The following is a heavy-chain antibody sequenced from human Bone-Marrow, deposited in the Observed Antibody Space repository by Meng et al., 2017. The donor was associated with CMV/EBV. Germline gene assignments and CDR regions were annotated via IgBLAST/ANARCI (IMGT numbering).Heavy chain of an antibody. CDR3: VRNYDSGGYYPWSYYYGMDV. V-gene: IGHV4-39*07. J-gene: IGHJ6*02. D-gene: IGHD3-22*01. Sequence: GSLRFSCTVPGGSISRSSYYWGWIRQPPGKGLEWIGSIYYSGSTNYNPSLKSLVTISVDTSKNQFSLKLSSVTAADTALYDCVRNYDSGGYYPWSYYYGMDVWGHGTPVTVSS. CDR1: GGSISRSSYY. CDR2: IYYSGST.